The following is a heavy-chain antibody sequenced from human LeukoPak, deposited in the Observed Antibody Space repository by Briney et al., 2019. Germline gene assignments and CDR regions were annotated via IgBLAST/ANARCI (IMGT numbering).Heavy chain of an antibody. V-gene: IGHV4-38-2*02. D-gene: IGHD3-10*01. Sequence: SETLSLTCTVSGYSISSGYYWGWIRQPPGKGLEWIGSIYHSGSTYYNPSLKSRVTISVDTSKNQFSLKLSSVTAADTAVYYCAREIQFGSGSYYNDYWGQGTLVTVSS. J-gene: IGHJ4*02. CDR3: AREIQFGSGSYYNDY. CDR1: GYSISSGYY. CDR2: IYHSGST.